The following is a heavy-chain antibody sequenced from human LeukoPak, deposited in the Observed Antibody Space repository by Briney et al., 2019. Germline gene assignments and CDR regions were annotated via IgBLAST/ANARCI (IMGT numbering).Heavy chain of an antibody. J-gene: IGHJ4*02. CDR1: GYSFTNYW. CDR3: ARSPRSDYFDY. V-gene: IGHV5-51*01. Sequence: GESLKISCTGSGYSFTNYWIGWVRQMPGRGLEWMGIIYPGDSDTRYSPSFQGQVTISADKSISTAYLQWSSLKASDTAMYYCARSPRSDYFDYWGQGALVTVSS. D-gene: IGHD6-6*01. CDR2: IYPGDSDT.